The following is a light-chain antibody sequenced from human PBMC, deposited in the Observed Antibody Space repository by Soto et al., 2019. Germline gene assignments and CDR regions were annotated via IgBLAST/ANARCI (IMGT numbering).Light chain of an antibody. CDR3: QQYNSYSAT. CDR2: KAS. CDR1: QSISSW. V-gene: IGKV1-5*03. Sequence: DIQMTQSPSTLSASVGDRATITCRASQSISSWLAWYQQKPGKAPKLLIYKASSLESGVPSRFSGSGSGTEFTLTISSLQPDDFETYHCQQYNSYSATFGQGTKVEIK. J-gene: IGKJ1*01.